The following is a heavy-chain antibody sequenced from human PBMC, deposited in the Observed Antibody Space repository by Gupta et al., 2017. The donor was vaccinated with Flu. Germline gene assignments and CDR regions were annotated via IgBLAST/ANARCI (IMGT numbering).Heavy chain of an antibody. Sequence: QVLLVESGGGVVQPGRSLSLYCAASGFPFNNYGMHWVRQTPGKGLGWVAASWGGGGRTSYADSVRGRFTVSRDISKNTLYLQMNSLRAEDTAVYYCGRDYTSSWSPGYWGQGTLVTVSS. D-gene: IGHD6-13*01. CDR2: SWGGGGRT. CDR3: GRDYTSSWSPGY. CDR1: GFPFNNYG. J-gene: IGHJ4*02. V-gene: IGHV3-33*01.